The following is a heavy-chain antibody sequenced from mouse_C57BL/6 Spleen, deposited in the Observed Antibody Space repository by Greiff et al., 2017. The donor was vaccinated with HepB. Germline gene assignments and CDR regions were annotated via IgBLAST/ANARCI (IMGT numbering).Heavy chain of an antibody. CDR3: TRVEGTMVTTCFDY. J-gene: IGHJ2*01. Sequence: QVQLQESGAELVRPGASVTLSCKASGYTFTDYEMHWVKQTPVHGLEWIGAIDPETGGTAYNQKFKGKAILTADKSSSTAYMELRSLTSEDSAVYYCTRVEGTMVTTCFDYWGQGTTLTVSS. CDR1: GYTFTDYE. D-gene: IGHD2-2*01. CDR2: IDPETGGT. V-gene: IGHV1-15*01.